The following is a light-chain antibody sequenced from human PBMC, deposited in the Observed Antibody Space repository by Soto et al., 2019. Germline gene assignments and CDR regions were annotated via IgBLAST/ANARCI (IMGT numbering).Light chain of an antibody. J-gene: IGKJ4*01. V-gene: IGKV3-15*01. CDR1: QSVYSN. CDR3: QQYTKWPLT. Sequence: EIVMTQSPATLSVSPGDRDTLACRASQSVYSNLAWYQQKPGQAPRLLIYHASTRSTGIQARFSGGGSGTEFTLTISSLQSEDVAVYYCQQYTKWPLTFGGGTKVEIK. CDR2: HAS.